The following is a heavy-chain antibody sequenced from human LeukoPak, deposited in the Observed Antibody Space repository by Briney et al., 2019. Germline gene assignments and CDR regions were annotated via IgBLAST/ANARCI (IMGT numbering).Heavy chain of an antibody. CDR1: GFTFSSYW. J-gene: IGHJ5*02. CDR2: IKQDGSEK. D-gene: IGHD3-9*01. V-gene: IGHV3-7*03. Sequence: GGSLRLSCAASGFTFSSYWMSWVRQAPGKGLEWVANIKQDGSEKYYVDSVKGRFTISRDNAKNSLYLQMNSLRAEDTAVYYCAREHYDILTGYYCWFDPWGQGTLVTVSS. CDR3: AREHYDILTGYYCWFDP.